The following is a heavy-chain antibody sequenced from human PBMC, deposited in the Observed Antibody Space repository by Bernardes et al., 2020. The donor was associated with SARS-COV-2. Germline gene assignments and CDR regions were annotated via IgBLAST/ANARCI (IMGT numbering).Heavy chain of an antibody. J-gene: IGHJ4*02. Sequence: VGALILSCAVSGFTVSFSYMSWVRQAPGPGLERVSVIYSAGTTHYADSVKGRFTISRDNSKNTMYLQMNSLRIEDTAVYYCARGGADGDYPFDYWGQGTLVTVSS. D-gene: IGHD4-17*01. V-gene: IGHV3-66*02. CDR2: IYSAGTT. CDR1: GFTVSFSY. CDR3: ARGGADGDYPFDY.